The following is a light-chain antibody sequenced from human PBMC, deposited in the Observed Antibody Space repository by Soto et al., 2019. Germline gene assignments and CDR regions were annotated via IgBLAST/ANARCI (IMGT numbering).Light chain of an antibody. CDR2: ADS. J-gene: IGLJ3*02. V-gene: IGLV3-21*02. CDR3: QVWDTSDHWV. CDR1: IIATKS. Sequence: SYVLTQPPSVSVAPGQTARISCGGNIIATKSVHWYHQKPGQAPVLVVYADSDRPSGIPERFSGSNSGNTATLTISRVEAGDEADYYCQVWDTSDHWVFGGGTKLTVL.